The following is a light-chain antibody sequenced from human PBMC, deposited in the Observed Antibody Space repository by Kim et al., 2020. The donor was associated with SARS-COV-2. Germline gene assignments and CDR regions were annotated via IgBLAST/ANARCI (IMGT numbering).Light chain of an antibody. CDR1: QSVSTNP. V-gene: IGKV3-20*01. Sequence: CLSPGERAPLSCRANQSVSTNPLAWDQQRPGQAPRLLIFGTSSRATGIPDRFSGSGSGTDFTLTISRLEPEDFAVYYCQQFGSSYTFGQGTKLEI. CDR3: QQFGSSYT. CDR2: GTS. J-gene: IGKJ2*01.